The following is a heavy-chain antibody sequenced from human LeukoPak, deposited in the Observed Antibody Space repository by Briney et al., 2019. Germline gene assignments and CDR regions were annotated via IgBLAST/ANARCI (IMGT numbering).Heavy chain of an antibody. CDR2: LYSDGNT. D-gene: IGHD1-14*01. V-gene: IGHV3-53*01. CDR3: ARGVEPLAANTLAY. J-gene: IGHJ4*02. CDR1: GFTVITND. Sequence: GGSLRLSCAASGFTVITNDMTWVRQAPGKGLEWVSVLYSDGNTKYAASVQGRFTISRDNSKHTLYLEMNSLSPDATAVYYCARGVEPLAANTLAYWGQGTLVTVSS.